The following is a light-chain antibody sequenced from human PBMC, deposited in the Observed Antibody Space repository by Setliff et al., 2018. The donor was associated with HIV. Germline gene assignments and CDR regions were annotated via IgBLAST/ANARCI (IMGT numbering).Light chain of an antibody. CDR3: SSYTSASTLVYV. V-gene: IGLV2-14*01. J-gene: IGLJ1*01. CDR2: GVS. CDR1: SRDAGDYDY. Sequence: QSALTQPASVSGSLGQPITISCTGASRDAGDYDYVSWYQQHPGKVPKLLIYGVSSRPSGVSDRFSGSRTGNTASLTISGLQDDDEADYYCSSYTSASTLVYVFGTGTKVTVL.